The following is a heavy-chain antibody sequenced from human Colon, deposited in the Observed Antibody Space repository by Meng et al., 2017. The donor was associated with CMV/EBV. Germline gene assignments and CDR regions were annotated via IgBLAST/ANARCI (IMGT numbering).Heavy chain of an antibody. CDR1: GGSMSPHY. Sequence: SETLSLTCSVSGGSMSPHYWSWLRQSPGKGLEWIGSIYYSGSTIQDPSLQSRVTLSVDTSKNQFSLQMRSVTAADTAVYFCARCGHGGTYYIDHWGQGTLVTVSS. J-gene: IGHJ4*02. CDR3: ARCGHGGTYYIDH. CDR2: IYYSGST. V-gene: IGHV4-59*11. D-gene: IGHD1-26*01.